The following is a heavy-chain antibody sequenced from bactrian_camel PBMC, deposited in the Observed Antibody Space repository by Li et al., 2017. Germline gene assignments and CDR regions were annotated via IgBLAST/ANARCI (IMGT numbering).Heavy chain of an antibody. J-gene: IGHJ4*01. CDR3: ATETVLSEYNY. Sequence: VQLVESGGGLVQPGGSLRLSCAAPGFAFCRVAMSWVRQAPGKGLEWVSGWYGARGSTFYADSVKGRFTISRDNAKNTLYLQMNSLKSEDTALYYCATETVLSEYNYWGQGTQVTVS. V-gene: IGHV3S31*01. CDR2: WYGARGST. CDR1: GFAFCRVA. D-gene: IGHD3*01.